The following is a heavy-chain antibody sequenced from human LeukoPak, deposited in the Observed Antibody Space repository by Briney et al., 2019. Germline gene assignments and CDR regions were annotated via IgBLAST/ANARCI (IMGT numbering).Heavy chain of an antibody. CDR3: ARVHSRWLVRPSDLYYYGMDV. J-gene: IGHJ6*02. V-gene: IGHV1-18*01. Sequence: RASVKVSCKASGYTFTSYGISWVRQAPGQGLEWMGWISAYNGNTNYAQKLQGRVTMTTDTSTSTAYMELRSLRSDDTAVYYCARVHSRWLVRPSDLYYYGMDVWGQGTTVTVSS. CDR1: GYTFTSYG. CDR2: ISAYNGNT. D-gene: IGHD6-19*01.